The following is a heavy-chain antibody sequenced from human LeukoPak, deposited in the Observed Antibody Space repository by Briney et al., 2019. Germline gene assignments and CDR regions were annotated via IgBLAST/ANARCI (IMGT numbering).Heavy chain of an antibody. J-gene: IGHJ4*02. CDR2: INHSGST. D-gene: IGHD3-3*01. CDR3: ARGITIFGVVIRAPVNGLWSHFDY. V-gene: IGHV4-34*01. Sequence: PSETLSLTCAVYGGSFSGYYWSWIRQPPGKGLEWIGEINHSGSTNYNPSLKSRVAISVDTSKNQFSLKLSSVTAADTAVYYCARGITIFGVVIRAPVNGLWSHFDYWGQGTLVTVSS. CDR1: GGSFSGYY.